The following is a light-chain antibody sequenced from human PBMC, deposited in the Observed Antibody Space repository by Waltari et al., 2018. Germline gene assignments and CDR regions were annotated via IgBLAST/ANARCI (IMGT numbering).Light chain of an antibody. CDR2: GVN. CDR1: GSHIGAGYD. Sequence: QSVLTPPPSVSGAPGQRVTIPRTGGGSHIGAGYDVHWYRQLPGKAPELLIYGVNNRPSGVPDRFFGSLSGTSASLAITGLQAEDEADYYCQSYDTSLSVVFGGGTKLTV. CDR3: QSYDTSLSVV. J-gene: IGLJ2*01. V-gene: IGLV1-40*01.